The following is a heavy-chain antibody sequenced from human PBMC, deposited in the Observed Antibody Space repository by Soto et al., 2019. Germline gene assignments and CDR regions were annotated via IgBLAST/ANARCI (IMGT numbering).Heavy chain of an antibody. D-gene: IGHD2-15*01. CDR1: GYTFTSYG. J-gene: IGHJ6*02. CDR2: ISGYNGNT. Sequence: ASVKLSCKTSGYTFTSYGISCVRQAPGQGLEWMGWISGYNGNTNYAQNLQGRVTMTTDTSTSTAYMESRSLRSDDTAVYYCGKALYCSGGSCRMDVWGQGTTVTVSS. V-gene: IGHV1-18*01. CDR3: GKALYCSGGSCRMDV.